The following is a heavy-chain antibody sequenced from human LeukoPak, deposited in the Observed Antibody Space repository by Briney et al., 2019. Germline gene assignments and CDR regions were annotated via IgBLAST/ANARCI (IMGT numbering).Heavy chain of an antibody. CDR1: GGSISSHY. CDR2: IYYSGST. CDR3: ARGGRTYNHPNYYYYYYMDV. J-gene: IGHJ6*03. V-gene: IGHV4-59*11. D-gene: IGHD1-14*01. Sequence: SETLSLTCTVSGGSISSHYWSWIRQPPGKGLEWIGYIYYSGSTNYNPSLKSQVTISVDTSKNQFSLKLSSVTAADTAVYYCARGGRTYNHPNYYYYYYMDVWGKGTTVTVSS.